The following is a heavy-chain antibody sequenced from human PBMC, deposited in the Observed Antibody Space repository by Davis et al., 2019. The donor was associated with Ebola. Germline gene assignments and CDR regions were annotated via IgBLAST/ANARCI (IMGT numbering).Heavy chain of an antibody. Sequence: ASVKVSCKASGYTFTDYNIHWMRQASGQGLEWLGRVILKSGATNYAQKFQGLVTMTRDTSISTVYMELSSLRYDDTADYYCARGHNYAHEYWGQGTLVTVSS. CDR2: VILKSGAT. CDR3: ARGHNYAHEY. J-gene: IGHJ4*02. V-gene: IGHV1-2*06. CDR1: GYTFTDYN. D-gene: IGHD4-11*01.